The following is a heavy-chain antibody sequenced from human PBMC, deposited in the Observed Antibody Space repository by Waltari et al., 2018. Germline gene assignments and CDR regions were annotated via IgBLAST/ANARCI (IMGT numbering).Heavy chain of an antibody. J-gene: IGHJ5*02. CDR3: VRADFPTFDP. CDR1: GYNYPTHW. V-gene: IGHV5-51*01. CDR2: ISPRDSAT. Sequence: EVEVVQSEAVVKKPGESLKISCTGSGYNYPTHWIGWVRQMPGKGLEWMGRISPRDSATPYSPSCQGHVTWSVAKSINTAYLHWSSLKASDTAIYYCVRADFPTFDPWGKGTLVTVSS.